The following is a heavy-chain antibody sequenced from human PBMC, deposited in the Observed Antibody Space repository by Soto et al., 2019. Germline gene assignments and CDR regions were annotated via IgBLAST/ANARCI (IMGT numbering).Heavy chain of an antibody. D-gene: IGHD2-21*01. Sequence: ASVKVSCKASGYTFSNYGISWVRQGPGQGLEWMGWISGYNGNTHYEEKVQDRIKMTTDTSTSTTYLELRSLRSDDTAVYYCARDLLGYHYGMDVWGQGTTVTVSS. CDR2: ISGYNGNT. CDR1: GYTFSNYG. J-gene: IGHJ6*02. CDR3: ARDLLGYHYGMDV. V-gene: IGHV1-18*01.